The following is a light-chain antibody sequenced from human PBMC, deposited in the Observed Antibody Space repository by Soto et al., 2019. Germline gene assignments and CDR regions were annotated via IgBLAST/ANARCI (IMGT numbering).Light chain of an antibody. J-gene: IGLJ1*01. Sequence: QSALTQPASVSGSPGQSITISCTGTSSDVGGYNFVSWYQQHPGKAPKLMIFEVNTRPSGVSNRFSGSKSGNTASLTISGLQAEDEADYYCCSYTSSSTYVFGTGTKVTVL. CDR2: EVN. CDR3: CSYTSSSTYV. CDR1: SSDVGGYNF. V-gene: IGLV2-23*02.